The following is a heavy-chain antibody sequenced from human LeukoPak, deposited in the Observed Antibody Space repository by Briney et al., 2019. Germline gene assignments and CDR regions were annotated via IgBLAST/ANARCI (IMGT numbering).Heavy chain of an antibody. Sequence: PGGSLRLSCAASGSTFSGYGMNWVRQAPGKGLEWVSSISSSSSYIYYADSVKGRFTISRDNAKNSLYLQMNSLRAEDTAVYYCAKDHIDSSGWYPDYWGQGTLVTVSS. CDR2: ISSSSSYI. V-gene: IGHV3-21*01. D-gene: IGHD6-19*01. CDR1: GSTFSGYG. CDR3: AKDHIDSSGWYPDY. J-gene: IGHJ4*02.